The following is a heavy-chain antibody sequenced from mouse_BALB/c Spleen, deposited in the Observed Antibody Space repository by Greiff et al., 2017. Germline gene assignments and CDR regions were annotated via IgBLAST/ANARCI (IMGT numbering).Heavy chain of an antibody. J-gene: IGHJ4*01. V-gene: IGHV4-1*02. D-gene: IGHD1-2*01. CDR1: GFDFSRYW. CDR3: ARYYGYHYYAMDY. Sequence: EVKVIESGGGLVQPGGSLKLSCAASGFDFSRYWMSWVRQAPGKGLEWIGEINPDSSTINYTPSLKDKFIISRDNAKNTLYLQMSKVRSEDTALYYCARYYGYHYYAMDYWGQGTSVTVSS. CDR2: INPDSSTI.